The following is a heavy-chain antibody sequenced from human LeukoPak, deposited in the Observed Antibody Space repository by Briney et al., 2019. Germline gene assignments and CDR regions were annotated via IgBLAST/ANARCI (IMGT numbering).Heavy chain of an antibody. Sequence: GGSLRLSCAASGFTFSNYGMSWVRQAPGKGPEWVSGIGGGGERTYYADSVKGRFTISRDNPKDTLYLQMNSLRAEDTAVYYCAKSRDGYNSAADYWGQGTLVTVSS. V-gene: IGHV3-23*01. J-gene: IGHJ4*02. CDR2: IGGGGERT. CDR1: GFTFSNYG. D-gene: IGHD5-24*01. CDR3: AKSRDGYNSAADY.